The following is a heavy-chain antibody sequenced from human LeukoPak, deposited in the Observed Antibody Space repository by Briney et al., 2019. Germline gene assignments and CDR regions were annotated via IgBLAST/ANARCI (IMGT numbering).Heavy chain of an antibody. CDR2: ISSSSSYI. V-gene: IGHV3-21*01. D-gene: IGHD1-26*01. CDR3: ARAEAGATLYYFDY. J-gene: IGHJ4*02. CDR1: GFTFSSYS. Sequence: GGSPRLSCAASGFTFSSYSMNWVRQAPGKGLEWVSSISSSSSYIYYADSVKGRFTISRDNAKNSLYLQMNSLRAEDTAVYYCARAEAGATLYYFDYWGKGTLVTVSS.